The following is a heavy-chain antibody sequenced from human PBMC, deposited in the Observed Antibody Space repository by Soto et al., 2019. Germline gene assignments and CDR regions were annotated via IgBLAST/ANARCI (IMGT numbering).Heavy chain of an antibody. V-gene: IGHV4-34*01. J-gene: IGHJ3*02. D-gene: IGHD1-26*01. Sequence: SETLSLTCAVYGGSFSCYYWSWIRQPPGKGLEWIGEINHSGSTNYNPSLKSRVTISVDTSKNQFSLKLSSVTAADTAVYYCARGLLVGATTPLAFDIWGQGTMVTVSS. CDR2: INHSGST. CDR1: GGSFSCYY. CDR3: ARGLLVGATTPLAFDI.